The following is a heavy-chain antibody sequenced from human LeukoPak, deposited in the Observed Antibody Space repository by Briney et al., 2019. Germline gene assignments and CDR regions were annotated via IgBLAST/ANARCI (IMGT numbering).Heavy chain of an antibody. J-gene: IGHJ4*02. CDR1: GGSIRGSSDY. Sequence: PSETLSLTCTVSGGSIRGSSDYWGWIRQSPGKGLEWIGSIYYSGSTYYNPSLKSRVTISVGTSKNQFYVKLTSVTAADTAVYYCARNESVLGTTGPNDFFDDWGQGTLVTVSS. V-gene: IGHV4-39*01. D-gene: IGHD1-26*01. CDR2: IYYSGST. CDR3: ARNESVLGTTGPNDFFDD.